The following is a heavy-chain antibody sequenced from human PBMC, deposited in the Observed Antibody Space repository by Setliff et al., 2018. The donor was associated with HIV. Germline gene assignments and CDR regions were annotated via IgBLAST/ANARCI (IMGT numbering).Heavy chain of an antibody. J-gene: IGHJ3*02. D-gene: IGHD3-22*01. CDR1: GAXXRGHX. CDR3: ARSLVPSGYYYGRHAFDI. Sequence: PSXTLSXXXSVSGAXXRGHXWXWXRQSPGKGLEWIGXIYYSGNTXYXXXFKSRVTISLDTSKKQFSLRLSSVTAADTAVYYCARSLVPSGYYYGRHAFDIWGQGTKVTVSS. CDR2: IYYSGNT. V-gene: IGHV4-59*08.